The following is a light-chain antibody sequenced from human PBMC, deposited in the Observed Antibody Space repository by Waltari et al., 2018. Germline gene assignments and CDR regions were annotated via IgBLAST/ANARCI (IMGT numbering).Light chain of an antibody. CDR2: DAS. CDR1: QSVSSN. J-gene: IGKJ5*01. Sequence: IVMTQSPATLSVSPGETATLSCRASQSVSSNVAWYQKKPGQAPRLLIYDASTRATSIPAKFRGRGSGTAFTLTISGLQSEDFAVYYCQKYNRWPPFTFGHGTRLEIK. V-gene: IGKV3-15*01. CDR3: QKYNRWPPFT.